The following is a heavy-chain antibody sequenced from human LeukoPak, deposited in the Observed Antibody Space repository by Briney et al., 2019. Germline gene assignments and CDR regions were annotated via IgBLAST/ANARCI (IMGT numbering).Heavy chain of an antibody. V-gene: IGHV4-59*08. CDR1: GGSISSYY. CDR2: IYYSGST. D-gene: IGHD3-3*01. J-gene: IGHJ6*02. CDR3: ARLSGITIFGVAPYYYGMDV. Sequence: MSSETLSLTCTVSGGSISSYYWSWIRQPPGKGLEWIGYIYYSGSTNYNPSLKSRVTISVDTSKNQFSLKLSSVTAADTAVYYCARLSGITIFGVAPYYYGMDVWGQGTTVTVSS.